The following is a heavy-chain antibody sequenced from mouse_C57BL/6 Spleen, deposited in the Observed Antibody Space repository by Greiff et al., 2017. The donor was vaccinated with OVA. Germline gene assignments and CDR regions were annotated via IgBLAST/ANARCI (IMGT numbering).Heavy chain of an antibody. CDR1: GYAFSSSW. CDR2: IYPGDGDT. D-gene: IGHD1-1*01. J-gene: IGHJ2*01. V-gene: IGHV1-82*01. Sequence: VQLQESGPELVKPGASVKISCKASGYAFSSSWMNWVKQRPGKGLEWIGRIYPGDGDTNYNGKFKGKATLTADKSSSTAYMQLSSLTSEDSAVYFCARGTTVVATGFDYWGQGTTLTVSS. CDR3: ARGTTVVATGFDY.